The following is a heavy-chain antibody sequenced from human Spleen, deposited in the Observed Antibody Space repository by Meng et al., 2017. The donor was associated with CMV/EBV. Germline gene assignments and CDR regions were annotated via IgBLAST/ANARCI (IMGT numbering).Heavy chain of an antibody. CDR1: GYRFTRYW. D-gene: IGHD6-13*01. CDR2: IYPGDSDT. V-gene: IGHV5-51*01. CDR3: ARLDGVGGSSWDFDY. J-gene: IGHJ4*02. Sequence: SGYRFTRYWIGWVRQMPGNGLEWMGIIYPGDSDTRYSPSFQGQVTISADKSISTAYLQWSSLKASDTAMYYCARLDGVGGSSWDFDYWGQGTLVTVSS.